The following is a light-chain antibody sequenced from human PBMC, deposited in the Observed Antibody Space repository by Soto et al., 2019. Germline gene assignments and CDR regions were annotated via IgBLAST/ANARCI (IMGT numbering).Light chain of an antibody. CDR2: GAS. CDR1: QDVSSN. CDR3: QQYRNYWT. J-gene: IGKJ1*01. V-gene: IGKV3D-15*01. Sequence: EIVVTQSPATLSVSPGERATLSCRASQDVSSNLAWYQQKPGQAPRLLISGASSRAAGISDKFSGSGSGTEFTLTISSLQPDDLATYYCQQYRNYWTFGQGTKVDIK.